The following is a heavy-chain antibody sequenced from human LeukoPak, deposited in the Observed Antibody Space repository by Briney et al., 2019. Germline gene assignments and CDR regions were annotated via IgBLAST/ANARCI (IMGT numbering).Heavy chain of an antibody. J-gene: IGHJ4*02. CDR2: IEQDGSEK. D-gene: IGHD1-20*01. Sequence: GSLRLSCAASGLTFRSFWMSWVRQAPGKGLEWVANIEQDGSEKYYVDSVKGRFTISRDNAKKSLYLQMNSLRAEDTAVYYCARDKGPLYNWSSKSIEYWGQGTLVTVSS. CDR3: ARDKGPLYNWSSKSIEY. CDR1: GLTFRSFW. V-gene: IGHV3-7*01.